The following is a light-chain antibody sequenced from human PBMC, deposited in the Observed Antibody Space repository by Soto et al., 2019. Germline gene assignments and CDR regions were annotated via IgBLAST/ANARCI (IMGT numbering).Light chain of an antibody. Sequence: DIQLTQSPSFLSASVGDRVTITCRASQGISSYLAWYQQKPGKAPKLLIYAASTLQSGVPSRFSGSGSGTDFTLTISSLPPEDFATYYCQQLNSYPITFGQGTRLEIK. V-gene: IGKV1-9*01. CDR2: AAS. CDR3: QQLNSYPIT. J-gene: IGKJ5*01. CDR1: QGISSY.